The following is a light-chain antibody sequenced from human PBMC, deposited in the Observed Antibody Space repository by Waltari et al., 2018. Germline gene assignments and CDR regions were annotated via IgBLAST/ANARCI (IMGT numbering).Light chain of an antibody. CDR3: CSNVGSSVF. J-gene: IGLJ2*01. CDR1: NSNVGSYTL. CDR2: EGN. Sequence: QSALTHPAPVSGSPGQAIPIPCTGLNSNVGSYTLVSWYQTHPGKAPKLLIYEGNRRPSGVSNRFSGSKSDNTASLTLSGLQAEDEADYYCCSNVGSSVFFGGGTKLTVL. V-gene: IGLV2-23*03.